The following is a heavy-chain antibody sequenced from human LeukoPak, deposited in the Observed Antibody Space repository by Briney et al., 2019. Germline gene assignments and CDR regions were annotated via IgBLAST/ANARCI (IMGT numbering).Heavy chain of an antibody. J-gene: IGHJ3*02. CDR3: TRDESRGQFDI. Sequence: PGRSLRLSCAASGFSFSGYGMHWVRQAPGKGLEWVAVVWTDSNTRYYVDSVKGRFTISRDNSRNILFLQMSSLRAEDTAVYYCTRDESRGQFDIWGQGTMVTVSS. CDR1: GFSFSGYG. D-gene: IGHD3-16*01. CDR2: VWTDSNTR. V-gene: IGHV3-33*01.